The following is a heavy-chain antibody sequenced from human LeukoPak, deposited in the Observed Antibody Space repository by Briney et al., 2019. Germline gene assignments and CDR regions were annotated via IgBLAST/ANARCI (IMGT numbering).Heavy chain of an antibody. D-gene: IGHD6-13*01. CDR1: GFTFSSYA. J-gene: IGHJ6*03. CDR2: ISYDGSNK. CDR3: ARDEYSSSWYIYYYYYMDV. V-gene: IGHV3-30-3*01. Sequence: GRSLRLSCAASGFTFSSYAMHWVRQAPGKGLEWVAVISYDGSNKYYADSVKGRFTISRDNSKNTLYLQMNSLRAEDTAVYYCARDEYSSSWYIYYYYYMDVWGKGTTVTVSS.